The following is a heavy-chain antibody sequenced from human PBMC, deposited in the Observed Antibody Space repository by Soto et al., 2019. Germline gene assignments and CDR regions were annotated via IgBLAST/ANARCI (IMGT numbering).Heavy chain of an antibody. CDR1: GFTFSSYG. Sequence: QVQLVXSGGGVVQPXRSLXLSCAASGFTFSSYGMHWVRQAPGKGLEWVAVISYDGSNKYYADSVKGRFXXSXXXSKXXXXXXXXXXXXXXXAXXXXXXEGXQTEXXQHWGQGTLVTVSS. J-gene: IGHJ1*01. V-gene: IGHV3-30*03. CDR2: ISYDGSNK. D-gene: IGHD3-16*01. CDR3: XXEGXQTEXXQH.